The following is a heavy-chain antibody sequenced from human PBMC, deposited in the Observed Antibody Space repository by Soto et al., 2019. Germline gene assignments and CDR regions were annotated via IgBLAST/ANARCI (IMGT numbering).Heavy chain of an antibody. CDR3: ARRVIGSSRAFDI. V-gene: IGHV3-23*01. J-gene: IGHJ3*02. CDR2: ISDGGDLT. Sequence: GSLRLSGTASGFAFSSHPMSWVRQAPEKGLEWVAVISDGGDLTYNADSVRGRFTISRDNSRNTLYLQMNSLRAEDTAVYYCARRVIGSSRAFDIWGQGTMVTVSS. CDR1: GFAFSSHP. D-gene: IGHD3-10*01.